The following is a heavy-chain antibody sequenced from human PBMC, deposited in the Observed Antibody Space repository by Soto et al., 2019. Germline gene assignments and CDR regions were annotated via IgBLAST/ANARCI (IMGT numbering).Heavy chain of an antibody. J-gene: IGHJ4*02. D-gene: IGHD3-3*01. CDR1: GYTFTSYD. CDR3: ARVIKIVEVVPG. V-gene: IGHV1-8*01. Sequence: QVQLVQSGAEVKKPGASVKVSCKASGYTFTSYDINWVRQATGQGLEWMGWMNTNSGNTGYAQKFQGRVTMTRNTSISTAYMELSSLRSDDTAVYYCARVIKIVEVVPGWGQGTLGTVSS. CDR2: MNTNSGNT.